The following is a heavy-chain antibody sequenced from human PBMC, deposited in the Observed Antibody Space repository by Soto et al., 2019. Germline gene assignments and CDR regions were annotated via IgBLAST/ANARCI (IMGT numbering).Heavy chain of an antibody. CDR2: IYWDDDK. CDR3: AHRQIRLAYQDTWFDP. V-gene: IGHV2-5*02. J-gene: IGHJ5*02. CDR1: GFSLSTSGVG. D-gene: IGHD3-16*01. Sequence: QITLKESGPTLVKPTQTLTLTCTFSGFSLSTSGVGVGWMRQPPGKALEWLALIYWDDDKRYSPSLKSRLTIAKDTSNNQVVIRMTNMDPVDTATYYCAHRQIRLAYQDTWFDPWGQGTLVTVSS.